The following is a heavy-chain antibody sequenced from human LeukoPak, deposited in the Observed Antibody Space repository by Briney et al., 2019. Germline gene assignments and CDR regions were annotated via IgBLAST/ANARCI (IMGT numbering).Heavy chain of an antibody. V-gene: IGHV4-34*01. D-gene: IGHD2-2*01. CDR1: GGSFSGYY. Sequence: SETLSLTCAVYGGSFSGYYWSWIRQPPGKGLEWIGEINHSGSTNYNPSLKSRVTISVDTSKNQFSLKLSSVTAADTAVYYCARGPYQLLYYYYYGVDVWGQGTTVTVSS. J-gene: IGHJ6*02. CDR2: INHSGST. CDR3: ARGPYQLLYYYYYGVDV.